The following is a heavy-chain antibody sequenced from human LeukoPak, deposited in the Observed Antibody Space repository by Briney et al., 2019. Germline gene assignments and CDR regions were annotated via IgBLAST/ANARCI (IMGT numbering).Heavy chain of an antibody. CDR2: IYYSGST. D-gene: IGHD6-19*01. CDR3: ASLYSSGWYYFDY. V-gene: IGHV4-31*03. J-gene: IGHJ4*02. CDR1: GGSISSGGYY. Sequence: TLSLTCTVSGGSISSGGYYWCWGRQHPGKGLEWIGYIYYSGSTYYNPSLKSRVTISVDTSKNQFSLKLSSVTAADTAVYYCASLYSSGWYYFDYWGQGTLVTVSS.